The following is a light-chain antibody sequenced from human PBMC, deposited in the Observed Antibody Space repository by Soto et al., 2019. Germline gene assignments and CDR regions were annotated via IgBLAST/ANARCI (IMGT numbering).Light chain of an antibody. V-gene: IGKV1-5*03. CDR1: QTISGW. Sequence: DIQLTQSPATLSASVGDRVTITCRASQTISGWLAWYQQKPEKAPKLLRYKASSLVSGVPSMFSGSGSGTEFTLTISSLQPDDFATYYCQHYNIFGQGTKVEIK. CDR3: QHYNI. CDR2: KAS. J-gene: IGKJ1*01.